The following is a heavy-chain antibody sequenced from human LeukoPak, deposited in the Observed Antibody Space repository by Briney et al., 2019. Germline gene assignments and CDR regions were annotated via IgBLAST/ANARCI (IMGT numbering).Heavy chain of an antibody. D-gene: IGHD6-13*01. Sequence: GGSLRLSCAASGFTFSSYGMHWVRQAPGKGLEWVAVIWYDGSNKYYADSVKGRFTISRDNSKSTVYLQMNSLRAEDTAVYYCAKELRYSSSWYRGYFDYWGQGTLVTVSS. CDR3: AKELRYSSSWYRGYFDY. CDR2: IWYDGSNK. V-gene: IGHV3-30*02. CDR1: GFTFSSYG. J-gene: IGHJ4*02.